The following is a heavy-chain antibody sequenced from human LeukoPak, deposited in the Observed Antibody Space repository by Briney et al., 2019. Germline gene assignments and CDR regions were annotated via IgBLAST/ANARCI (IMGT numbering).Heavy chain of an antibody. CDR1: GGSISSYY. V-gene: IGHV4-59*01. CDR3: ARGTSGYYLDY. Sequence: SETLSLTCIVSGGSISSYYWSWIRQPAGKGLEWIGYIYYSGSTNYNPSLKSRVTISVDTSKNQFSLKLSSVTAADTAVYYCARGTSGYYLDYWGQGTLVTVSS. CDR2: IYYSGST. J-gene: IGHJ4*02. D-gene: IGHD3-22*01.